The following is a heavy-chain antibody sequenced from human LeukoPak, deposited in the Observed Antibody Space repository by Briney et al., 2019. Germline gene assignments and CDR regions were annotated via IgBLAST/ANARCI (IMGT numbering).Heavy chain of an antibody. Sequence: SETLSLTCAVYGGSFSGYYWSWIRQPPGKGLEWIGEINHSGSTNYNPSLKSRVTISVDTSKNQFSLELSSVTAADTAVYYCARLSSDRLVDYWGQGTLVTVSS. J-gene: IGHJ4*02. CDR1: GGSFSGYY. CDR2: INHSGST. D-gene: IGHD6-6*01. CDR3: ARLSSDRLVDY. V-gene: IGHV4-34*01.